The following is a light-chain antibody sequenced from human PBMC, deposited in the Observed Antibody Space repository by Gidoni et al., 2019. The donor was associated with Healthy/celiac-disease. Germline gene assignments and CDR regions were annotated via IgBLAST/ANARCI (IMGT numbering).Light chain of an antibody. CDR2: AAS. Sequence: DIQMTQSTSSLSASVGDRVTITCRASQSISSYLNWYQQKPGKAPKLLIYAASSLQSGVPSRFSGSGSGSDFTLTISSLQPEDFATYYCQPSYSTPYTFXQXTKLEIK. V-gene: IGKV1-39*01. CDR1: QSISSY. CDR3: QPSYSTPYT. J-gene: IGKJ2*01.